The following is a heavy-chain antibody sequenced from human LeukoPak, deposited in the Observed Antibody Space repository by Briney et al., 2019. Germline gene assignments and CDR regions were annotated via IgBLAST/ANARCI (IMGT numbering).Heavy chain of an antibody. CDR1: EGTFSSYA. J-gene: IGHJ5*02. Sequence: SVKVSCKASEGTFSSYAISWVRQAPGQGLEWMGGIIPIFGTANYAQKFQGRVTITADESTSTAYMELSSLRSEDTAVYYCARDRDSGSGSYYNAWGQGTLVTVSS. D-gene: IGHD3-10*01. V-gene: IGHV1-69*01. CDR2: IIPIFGTA. CDR3: ARDRDSGSGSYYNA.